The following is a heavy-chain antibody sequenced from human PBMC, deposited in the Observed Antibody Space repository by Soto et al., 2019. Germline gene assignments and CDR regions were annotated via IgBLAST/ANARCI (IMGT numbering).Heavy chain of an antibody. J-gene: IGHJ4*02. V-gene: IGHV3-48*03. Sequence: GGSLRLSFVASEFTFSSYEMNWVRQAPGKGLEWVSYISSSGTTIYYTDSVKGRFTISRDNAKKSLYLQMNSLRAEDTALYYCVRFGGAAAGPGDYWGQGTLVTVSS. CDR3: VRFGGAAAGPGDY. CDR1: EFTFSSYE. D-gene: IGHD6-13*01. CDR2: ISSSGTTI.